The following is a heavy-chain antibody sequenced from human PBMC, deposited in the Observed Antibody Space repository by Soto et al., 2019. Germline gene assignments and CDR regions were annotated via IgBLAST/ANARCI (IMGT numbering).Heavy chain of an antibody. CDR3: ASLGVGEWANYYYYYGMDV. J-gene: IGHJ6*02. CDR1: GFTFSVYA. V-gene: IGHV3-23*01. D-gene: IGHD1-26*01. CDR2: VTANGGST. Sequence: GGSLRLSCAATGFTFSVYAMTWVRQAPGKGLEWVSAVTANGGSTYSADSVKGRFTISRDNSKNTLFLQMNSLRAEGTAVYYCASLGVGEWANYYYYYGMDVWGQGTTVTVSS.